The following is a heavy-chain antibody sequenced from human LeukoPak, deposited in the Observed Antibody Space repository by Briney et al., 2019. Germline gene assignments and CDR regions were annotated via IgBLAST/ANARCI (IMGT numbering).Heavy chain of an antibody. CDR1: GFSFRDYP. CDR3: AKDPLWFGLSSGYFTDY. D-gene: IGHD3-22*01. V-gene: IGHV3-23*01. Sequence: GGSLRLSCEAAGFSFRDYPMGWVRRASGKRLEWVSGISAGADVIFYADPVKGRFTISRDNSKNTLYLQMNSLRAEDTAVYYCAKDPLWFGLSSGYFTDYWGQGTLVTVSS. CDR2: ISAGADVI. J-gene: IGHJ4*02.